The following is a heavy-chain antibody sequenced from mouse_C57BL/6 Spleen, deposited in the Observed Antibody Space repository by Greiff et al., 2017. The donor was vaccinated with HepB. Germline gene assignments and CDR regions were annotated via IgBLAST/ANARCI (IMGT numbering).Heavy chain of an antibody. V-gene: IGHV2-2*01. CDR1: GFSLTSYG. Sequence: VQLQQSGPGLVQPSQSLSITCTVSGFSLTSYGVHWVRQSPGKGLEWLGVIWSGGSTDYNAAFISRLSISKDNSKSQVFFKMNSLQADDTAIYYCAAGDDYYFDYWGQGTTLTVSS. J-gene: IGHJ2*01. CDR3: AAGDDYYFDY. CDR2: IWSGGST. D-gene: IGHD2-4*01.